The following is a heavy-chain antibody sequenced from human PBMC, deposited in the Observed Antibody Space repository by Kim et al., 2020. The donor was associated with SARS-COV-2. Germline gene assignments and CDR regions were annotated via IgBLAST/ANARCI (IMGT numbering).Heavy chain of an antibody. V-gene: IGHV3-73*01. CDR1: GFTFSGSA. D-gene: IGHD4-17*01. Sequence: GGSLRLSCAASGFTFSGSAMHWVRQASGKGLEWVGRIRSKANNFATAYAASVKGRFTISRDDSKNTAYLQMNSLKTEDTAVYYCARRGEYGGMDVWGQGTTVTVSS. J-gene: IGHJ6*02. CDR2: IRSKANNFAT. CDR3: ARRGEYGGMDV.